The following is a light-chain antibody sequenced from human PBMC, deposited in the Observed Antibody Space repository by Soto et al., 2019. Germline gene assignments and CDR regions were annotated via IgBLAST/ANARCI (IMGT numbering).Light chain of an antibody. Sequence: EIVMTQSPATLSLSPGETTTLSCRASQSISTYVAWYQQKAGQTPRLPIHGSSTRATGIAARFSGSGSGTEVSLPISSLQAEEFATYYYQQYGSSPPRLTFGGGTRLEIK. CDR1: QSISTY. CDR3: QQYGSSPPRLT. CDR2: GSS. J-gene: IGKJ5*01. V-gene: IGKV3D-15*01.